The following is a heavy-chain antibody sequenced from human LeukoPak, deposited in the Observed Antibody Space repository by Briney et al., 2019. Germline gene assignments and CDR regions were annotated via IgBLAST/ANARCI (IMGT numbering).Heavy chain of an antibody. CDR1: GFTFSSYS. Sequence: PGGSLRLSCAASGFTFSSYSMNWVRQAPGKGLEWVSHITASGTAMFCADSVKGRLTISRDNAKNSLYLQMNSLRDEDTAVYYCASSGSYRFDYWGQGTLVTVSS. CDR2: ITASGTAM. V-gene: IGHV3-48*02. J-gene: IGHJ4*02. D-gene: IGHD1-26*01. CDR3: ASSGSYRFDY.